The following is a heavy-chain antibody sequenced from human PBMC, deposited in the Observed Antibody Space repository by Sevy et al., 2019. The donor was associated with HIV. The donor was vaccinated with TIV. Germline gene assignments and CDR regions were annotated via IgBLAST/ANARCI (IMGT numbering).Heavy chain of an antibody. Sequence: ASVKVSCKASGYTFTSYGISWVRQAPGQGLEWMGWISAYNGNTNYAQKLQGRVTMTTDTSTSSAYMELRCLRSDDTAVYYWAGDPRPPGTMVRGPNRGWFDPWGQGTLVTVSS. CDR2: ISAYNGNT. CDR1: GYTFTSYG. J-gene: IGHJ5*02. V-gene: IGHV1-18*01. CDR3: AGDPRPPGTMVRGPNRGWFDP. D-gene: IGHD3-10*01.